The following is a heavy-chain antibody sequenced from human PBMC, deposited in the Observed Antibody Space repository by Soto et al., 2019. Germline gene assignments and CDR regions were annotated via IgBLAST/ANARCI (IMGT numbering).Heavy chain of an antibody. CDR2: IKQDGSEK. CDR3: ARVGGYYYDSSGYYYFDY. CDR1: GFTFSSYW. Sequence: PVGSLRLSCAASGFTFSSYWMSWVRQAPGKGLEWVANIKQDGSEKYYVDSVKGRFTISRDNAKNSLYLQMNSLRAEDTAVYYCARVGGYYYDSSGYYYFDYWGQGTLVTVSS. D-gene: IGHD3-22*01. V-gene: IGHV3-7*01. J-gene: IGHJ4*02.